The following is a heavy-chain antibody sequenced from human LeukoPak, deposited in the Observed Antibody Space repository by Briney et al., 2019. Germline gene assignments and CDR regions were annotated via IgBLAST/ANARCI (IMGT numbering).Heavy chain of an antibody. CDR1: GFSFSSYG. Sequence: GGSLRLSCAASGFSFSSYGMHWVRQAPGKGLEYVSAISRNGGSTYYANSVRGRFTISRDTSKNMLYLQMGSLRPEDMAVYYCARDLRSGWKYYYYMDVWGKGTTVTISS. D-gene: IGHD6-19*01. V-gene: IGHV3-64*01. J-gene: IGHJ6*03. CDR3: ARDLRSGWKYYYYMDV. CDR2: ISRNGGST.